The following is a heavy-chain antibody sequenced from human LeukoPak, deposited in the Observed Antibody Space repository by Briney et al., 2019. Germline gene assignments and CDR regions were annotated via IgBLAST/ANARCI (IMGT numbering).Heavy chain of an antibody. J-gene: IGHJ4*02. CDR1: GFTFSSYA. D-gene: IGHD1-7*01. V-gene: IGHV3-23*01. CDR3: AKDRACGQWNCQGSDY. CDR2: VSDSGDGT. Sequence: GGSLRLSCAASGFTFSSYAMYWVRQPPGKGLEWVLGVSDSGDGTHYADPVKGRFTISRDNSKNTLYLQMNNLRAEDTAVYYCAKDRACGQWNCQGSDYWGKGTLVNVSS.